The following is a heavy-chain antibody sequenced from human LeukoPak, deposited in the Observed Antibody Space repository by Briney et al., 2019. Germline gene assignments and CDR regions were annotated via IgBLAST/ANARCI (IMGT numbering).Heavy chain of an antibody. V-gene: IGHV3-7*01. D-gene: IGHD7-27*01. CDR2: IKQDGSEK. CDR3: ARDSSFLGMGY. J-gene: IGHJ4*02. CDR1: GFTFSSYW. Sequence: GGSLRLSCAASGFTFSSYWMSWVHQAPGKGLEWVANIKQDGSEKYYVDSVKGRLTISRDNAKNSLYLQMNSLRVEDTAVYYCARDSSFLGMGYWGQGTLVTVSS.